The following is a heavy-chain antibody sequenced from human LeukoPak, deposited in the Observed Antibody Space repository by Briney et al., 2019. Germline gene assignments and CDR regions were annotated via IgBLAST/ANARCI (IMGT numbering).Heavy chain of an antibody. J-gene: IGHJ5*02. CDR2: ISSSGTTM. Sequence: GGSLRLSCAASGFSLSDHYMGWIRQAPGKGLEWVSYISSSGTTMYYADSVKGRFTISRDNAKNSVFLEMNSLRAEDTAVYYCTREGVGFSYGFANLWGQGTQVTVSS. D-gene: IGHD5-18*01. CDR1: GFSLSDHY. CDR3: TREGVGFSYGFANL. V-gene: IGHV3-11*01.